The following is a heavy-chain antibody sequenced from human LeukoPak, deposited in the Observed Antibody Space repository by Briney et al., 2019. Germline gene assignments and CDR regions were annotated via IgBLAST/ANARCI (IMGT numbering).Heavy chain of an antibody. J-gene: IGHJ5*02. CDR1: GYTFTAYF. V-gene: IGHV1-46*01. CDR2: INPSGGST. Sequence: GASVKVSCKASGYTFTAYFFHWVRQAPGQGLEWMGIINPSGGSTSYAQKFQGRVTMTRDTSTSTVYMELSSLRSEDTAVYYCARESVVPPGNTRWFDPWGQGTLVTVSS. CDR3: ARESVVPPGNTRWFDP. D-gene: IGHD1-26*01.